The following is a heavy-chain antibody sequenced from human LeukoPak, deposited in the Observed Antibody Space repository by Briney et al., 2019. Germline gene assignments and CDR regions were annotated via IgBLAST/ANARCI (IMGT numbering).Heavy chain of an antibody. CDR2: IRYDGSNK. Sequence: GGSLRLSCAASGFTFSSYGMHWVRQAPGKGLEWVAFIRYDGSNKYYADSVKGQFTISRDNSKNTLYLQMNSLRAEDTAVYYCAKDWDIAVASDYWGQGTLVTVSS. V-gene: IGHV3-30*02. D-gene: IGHD6-19*01. CDR3: AKDWDIAVASDY. J-gene: IGHJ4*02. CDR1: GFTFSSYG.